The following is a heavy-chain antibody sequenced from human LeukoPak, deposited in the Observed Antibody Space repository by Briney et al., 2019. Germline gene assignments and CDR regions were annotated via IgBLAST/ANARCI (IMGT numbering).Heavy chain of an antibody. CDR2: ISSSGSST. D-gene: IGHD3-10*01. V-gene: IGHV3-21*01. Sequence: GGSLRLSCAASGFSFSTSTMNWVRQAPGRGLEWVSSISSSGSSTYYADSVKGRFTISRDNAKNSLYLQINSLRAEDTALYYCARDSYWLGGTIGAFDIWGQGTNGHRLF. J-gene: IGHJ3*02. CDR1: GFSFSTST. CDR3: ARDSYWLGGTIGAFDI.